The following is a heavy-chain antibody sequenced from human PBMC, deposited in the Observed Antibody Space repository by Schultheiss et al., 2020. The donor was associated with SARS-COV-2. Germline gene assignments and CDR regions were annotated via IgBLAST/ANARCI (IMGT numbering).Heavy chain of an antibody. Sequence: SETLSLTCAVSGGSISSSNWWSWVRQPPGKGLEWIGEIYHSGSTNYNPSLKSRVTISVDKSKNQFSLKLSSVTAADTAVYYCARAYSGYEVDPSLGWYFDLWGRGTLVTVSS. CDR1: GGSISSSNW. V-gene: IGHV4-4*02. CDR3: ARAYSGYEVDPSLGWYFDL. D-gene: IGHD5-12*01. CDR2: IYHSGST. J-gene: IGHJ2*01.